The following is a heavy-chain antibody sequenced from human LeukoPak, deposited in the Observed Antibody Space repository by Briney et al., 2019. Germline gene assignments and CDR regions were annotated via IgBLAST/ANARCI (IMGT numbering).Heavy chain of an antibody. D-gene: IGHD1/OR15-1a*01. J-gene: IGHJ4*02. CDR3: AKCGTSSCFDD. Sequence: PGGSLRLSCAASEFTFSNYAMICVRQAPGKGLEWVSAISGSGGSTYYADSVKGRFTLSRDYSKNTLYLQKNSLRAEDAPVYYCAKCGTSSCFDDWGQGSLVTVSS. V-gene: IGHV3-23*01. CDR2: ISGSGGST. CDR1: EFTFSNYA.